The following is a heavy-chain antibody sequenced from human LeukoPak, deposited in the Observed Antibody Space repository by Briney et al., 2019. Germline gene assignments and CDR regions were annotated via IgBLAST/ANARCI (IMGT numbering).Heavy chain of an antibody. Sequence: ASVKVSCKASGYTFTSYGISWVRQAPGQGLEWMGWISAYNGNTNYAQELQGRVTMTTDTSTSTAYMELRSLRSDDTAVYYCARDRRGCSSTSCYEAYFDYWGQGTLVTVSS. CDR2: ISAYNGNT. D-gene: IGHD2-2*01. CDR3: ARDRRGCSSTSCYEAYFDY. CDR1: GYTFTSYG. V-gene: IGHV1-18*01. J-gene: IGHJ4*02.